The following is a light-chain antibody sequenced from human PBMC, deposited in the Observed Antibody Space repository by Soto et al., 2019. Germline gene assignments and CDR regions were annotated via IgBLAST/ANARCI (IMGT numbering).Light chain of an antibody. Sequence: IVLTQFPGTLSLSPGGRATLSCRASQSVGSCLVWYQQKRGQAPRLLIYDASRRPTGIPDRFSGSGSGTVFTLTITRLEPDDSAVYYCQQCGTSPYTFGQGTKLELK. V-gene: IGKV3-20*01. CDR1: QSVGSC. J-gene: IGKJ2*01. CDR3: QQCGTSPYT. CDR2: DAS.